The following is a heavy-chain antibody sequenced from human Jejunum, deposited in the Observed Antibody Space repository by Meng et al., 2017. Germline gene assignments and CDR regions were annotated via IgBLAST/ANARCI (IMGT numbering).Heavy chain of an antibody. Sequence: GGSLRLSCAASGFSFRSYAMSWVRQAPGKGLEWVSSISSGGITDYADSVKGRFTISRDNSNNPLYLQMNSLRAEDTAVYYCAKRLYSGTYYCLDSWGQGTLVTVSS. CDR3: AKRLYSGTYYCLDS. J-gene: IGHJ4*02. CDR1: GFSFRSYA. V-gene: IGHV3-23*01. D-gene: IGHD1-26*01. CDR2: ISSGGIT.